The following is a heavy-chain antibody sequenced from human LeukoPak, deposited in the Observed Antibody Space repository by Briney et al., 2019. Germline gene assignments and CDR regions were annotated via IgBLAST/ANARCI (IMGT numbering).Heavy chain of an antibody. Sequence: PGGSLRLSYAASGFTFSSYSMNWVRQAPGKGLEWVSSISSSSSYIYYADSVKGRFTISRDNAKNSLYLQMNSLRAEDTAVYYCASGYSYGSRPYGMDVWGQGTTVTVSS. D-gene: IGHD5-18*01. V-gene: IGHV3-21*01. CDR1: GFTFSSYS. CDR3: ASGYSYGSRPYGMDV. CDR2: ISSSSSYI. J-gene: IGHJ6*02.